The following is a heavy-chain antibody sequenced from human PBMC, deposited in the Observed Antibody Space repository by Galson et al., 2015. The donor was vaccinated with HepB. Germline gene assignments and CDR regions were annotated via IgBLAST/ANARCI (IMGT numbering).Heavy chain of an antibody. Sequence: SVKVSCKASGYTFTKYDVNWVRQATGQGLEWMGWMNPNSGNTGYAQKFQGRVTMTRTTSISTAYMGLSSLRSEDTAVYYCSRGKDYGDYVVDAFDLWGQGTLVTVSS. D-gene: IGHD4-17*01. J-gene: IGHJ4*02. CDR2: MNPNSGNT. CDR3: SRGKDYGDYVVDAFDL. V-gene: IGHV1-8*01. CDR1: GYTFTKYD.